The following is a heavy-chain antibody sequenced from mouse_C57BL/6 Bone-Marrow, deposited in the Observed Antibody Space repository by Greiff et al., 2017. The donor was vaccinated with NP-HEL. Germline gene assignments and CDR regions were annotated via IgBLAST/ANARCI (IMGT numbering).Heavy chain of an antibody. J-gene: IGHJ3*01. D-gene: IGHD1-1*01. CDR3: AREDYYGSSFAY. Sequence: VQLQQPGAELVKPGASVKLSCKASGYTFTSYWMHWVKQRPGQGLEWIGMIHPNSGSTNYNEKFKSKATLTVDKSSSTAYMQLSSLTSEDSAVYYCAREDYYGSSFAYWGRGTLVTVSA. CDR1: GYTFTSYW. CDR2: IHPNSGST. V-gene: IGHV1-64*01.